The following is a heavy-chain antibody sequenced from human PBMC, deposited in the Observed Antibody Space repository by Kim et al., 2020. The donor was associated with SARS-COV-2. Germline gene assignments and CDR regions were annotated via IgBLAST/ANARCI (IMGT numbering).Heavy chain of an antibody. CDR2: ISAYNGNT. CDR3: AVSYYDILTGGGDY. D-gene: IGHD3-9*01. J-gene: IGHJ4*02. V-gene: IGHV1-18*01. CDR1: GYTFTSYG. Sequence: ASVKVSCKASGYTFTSYGISWVRQAPGQGLEWMGWISAYNGNTNYAQKLQGRVTMTTDTSTSTAYMELRSLRSDDTAVYYCAVSYYDILTGGGDYWGQGTLVTVSS.